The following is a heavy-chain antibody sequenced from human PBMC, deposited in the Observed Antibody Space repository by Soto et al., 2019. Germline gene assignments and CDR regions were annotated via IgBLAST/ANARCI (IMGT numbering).Heavy chain of an antibody. V-gene: IGHV3-30*03. J-gene: IGHJ4*02. CDR2: ISYDGSNR. CDR1: GFTFSSYG. Sequence: QVQLVESGGGVVQPGGSLRLSCAASGFTFSSYGMHWVRQAPGKGLEWVAVISYDGSNRYYGDSVKGRFTISRDNSKNTLYLQMNGLRAEDTAVYYCASTWSGYYYFDSWGQGTLVTVSS. CDR3: ASTWSGYYYFDS. D-gene: IGHD3-3*01.